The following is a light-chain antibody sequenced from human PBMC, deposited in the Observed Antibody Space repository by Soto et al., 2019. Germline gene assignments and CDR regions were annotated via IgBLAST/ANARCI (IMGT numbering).Light chain of an antibody. CDR1: QSVSSSY. CDR3: QQYDNSLYT. V-gene: IGKV3-20*01. Sequence: EIVLTQSPGTLSLSPGERATLSCRASQSVSSSYLAWYQQKPRQPPRLLIYAASSRATVIPDRFSGSGSGTDFTLTISRLEPEDFAVYYCQQYDNSLYTFGQGTKLEIK. J-gene: IGKJ2*01. CDR2: AAS.